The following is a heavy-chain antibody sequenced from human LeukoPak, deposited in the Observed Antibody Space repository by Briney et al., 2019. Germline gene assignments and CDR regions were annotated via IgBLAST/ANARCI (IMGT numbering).Heavy chain of an antibody. Sequence: PSETLSLTCAVCGGSFSGYYWSWIRQPPGKGLEWIGEINHSGSTNYNPSLKSRVTISVDTSKNQFSLKLSSVTAADTAVYYCARALAVAGTVFYFDYWGQGTLVTVSS. J-gene: IGHJ4*02. D-gene: IGHD6-19*01. CDR3: ARALAVAGTVFYFDY. CDR2: INHSGST. V-gene: IGHV4-34*01. CDR1: GGSFSGYY.